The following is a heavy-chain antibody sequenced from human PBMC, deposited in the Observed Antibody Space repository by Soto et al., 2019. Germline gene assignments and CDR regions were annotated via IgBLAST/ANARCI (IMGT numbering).Heavy chain of an antibody. CDR2: IYHSGST. Sequence: PSETLSLTCAVSGGSISSGGYSWSWIRQPPGKGLEWIGYIYHSGSTYYNPSLKSRVTISVDKSKNQFSLKLSSVTAADTAVYYCARDLGYFDSSGYLPGWFAPWGQGTLVTVSS. CDR1: GGSISSGGYS. CDR3: ARDLGYFDSSGYLPGWFAP. D-gene: IGHD3-22*01. J-gene: IGHJ5*02. V-gene: IGHV4-30-2*01.